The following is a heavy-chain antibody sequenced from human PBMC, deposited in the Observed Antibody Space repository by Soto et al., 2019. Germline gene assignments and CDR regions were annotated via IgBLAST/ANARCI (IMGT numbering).Heavy chain of an antibody. V-gene: IGHV1-69*01. D-gene: IGHD2-15*01. J-gene: IGHJ6*02. CDR2: IITIFGTA. CDR3: ARDHAVVPPYSYYCGMDV. Sequence: QVQLVQSGAEVKKPGSSVKVSCKASGGTFSSYAISWVRQAPGQGLEWMGGIITIFGTANYAQKFQSRVTIPADESTSTAYMELSSVRSEDTAVYYCARDHAVVPPYSYYCGMDVWGQGTTVTVSS. CDR1: GGTFSSYA.